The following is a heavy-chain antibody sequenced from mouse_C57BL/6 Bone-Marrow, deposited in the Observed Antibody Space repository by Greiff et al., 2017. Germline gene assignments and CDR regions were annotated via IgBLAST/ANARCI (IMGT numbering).Heavy chain of an antibody. V-gene: IGHV5-17*01. CDR2: ISSGSSTI. CDR1: GFTFSDYG. J-gene: IGHJ1*03. D-gene: IGHD1-1*01. CDR3: ERGTVVATFYWYFDV. Sequence: EVQLVESGGGLVKPGGSLKLSCAASGFTFSDYGMHWVRQAPEKGLEWVAYISSGSSTIYYADTVKGRFTISRDNAKNTLFLQMTSLRSVDTAMYYCERGTVVATFYWYFDVWGTGTTVTVSS.